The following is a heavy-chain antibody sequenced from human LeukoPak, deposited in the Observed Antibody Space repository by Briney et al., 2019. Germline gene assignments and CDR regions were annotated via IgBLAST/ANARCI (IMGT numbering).Heavy chain of an antibody. CDR2: ISSSGSNI. CDR1: GFTFSSYA. J-gene: IGHJ4*02. V-gene: IGHV3-48*03. D-gene: IGHD3-22*01. CDR3: VRDKYDTSDYYQGYFDH. Sequence: GGSLRLPCAASGFTFSSYAMNWVRQAPGKGLEWVSYISSSGSNIYYADSVKGRFTISRDNAKNSLYLQMNSLRAEDTAVYYCVRDKYDTSDYYQGYFDHWGQGTLVTVSS.